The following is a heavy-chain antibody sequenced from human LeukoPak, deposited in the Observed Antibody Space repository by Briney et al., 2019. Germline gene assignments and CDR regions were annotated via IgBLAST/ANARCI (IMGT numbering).Heavy chain of an antibody. Sequence: SQTLSLTCAISGDSVSSNSAAWNWIRQSPSRGLEWLGRTYYRSKWYNDYAVSVKSRITINPDTSKNQFSLQLNSVTPEDTAVYYCARSLDYGGELGVNFYFDYWGQGTLVTVSS. CDR1: GDSVSSNSAA. V-gene: IGHV6-1*01. D-gene: IGHD4-23*01. CDR2: TYYRSKWYN. J-gene: IGHJ4*02. CDR3: ARSLDYGGELGVNFYFDY.